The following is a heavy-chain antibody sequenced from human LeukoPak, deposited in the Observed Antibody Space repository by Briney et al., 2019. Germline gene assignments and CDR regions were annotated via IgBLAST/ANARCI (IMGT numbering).Heavy chain of an antibody. CDR3: ATEYCSSTSCYGWSTFDI. CDR2: IWYDGSNK. D-gene: IGHD2-2*01. CDR1: GFTFSSYG. V-gene: IGHV3-33*01. Sequence: GGSLRLSCAASGFTFSSYGMHWVRQAPGKGLEWVAVIWYDGSNKYYADSVKGRFTISRDNSKNTLYLQMNSLRAEDTAVYYCATEYCSSTSCYGWSTFDIWGQGTMVTVSS. J-gene: IGHJ3*02.